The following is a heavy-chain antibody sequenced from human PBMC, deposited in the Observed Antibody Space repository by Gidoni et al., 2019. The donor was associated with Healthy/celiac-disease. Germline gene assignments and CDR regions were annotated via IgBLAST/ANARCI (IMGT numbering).Heavy chain of an antibody. CDR2: ISYDGSNK. Sequence: QVQLVESGGGVVQPGGSLRLTCEASGFTFSSYSMHWVRQAPGRGLEWVAVISYDGSNKYYADSVKGRFTISRDNSKNPLYLQMNSLRAEDTAVYYCARAEEPSLDNDYWGQGTLVTVSS. V-gene: IGHV3-30-3*01. CDR3: ARAEEPSLDNDY. CDR1: GFTFSSYS. D-gene: IGHD1-1*01. J-gene: IGHJ4*02.